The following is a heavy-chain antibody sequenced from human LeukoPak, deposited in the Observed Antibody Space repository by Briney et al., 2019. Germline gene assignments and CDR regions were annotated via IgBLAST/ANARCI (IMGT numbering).Heavy chain of an antibody. V-gene: IGHV1-18*01. Sequence: RASVKVSCKASGYTFTSYGISWVGQAPGQGLEWMGWISAYNGNTNYAQKLQGRVTMTTDTSTSTAYMELRSLRSDDTAVYYCARGRYGGNSWDAFDIWGQGTMVTVSS. CDR2: ISAYNGNT. J-gene: IGHJ3*02. D-gene: IGHD4-23*01. CDR3: ARGRYGGNSWDAFDI. CDR1: GYTFTSYG.